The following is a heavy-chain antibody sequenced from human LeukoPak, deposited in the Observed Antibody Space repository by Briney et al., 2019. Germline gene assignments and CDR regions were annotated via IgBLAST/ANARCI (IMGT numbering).Heavy chain of an antibody. D-gene: IGHD3-10*01. CDR1: GFIFSSYG. CDR2: ISSSSSYI. CDR3: ARDRGAVHAFDI. Sequence: GGSLRLSCAASGFIFSSYGMTWVRQAPGKGLEWVSSISSSSSYIYYADSVKGRFTISRDNAKNSLYLQMNSLRAEDTAVYYCARDRGAVHAFDIWGQGTMVTVSS. V-gene: IGHV3-21*01. J-gene: IGHJ3*02.